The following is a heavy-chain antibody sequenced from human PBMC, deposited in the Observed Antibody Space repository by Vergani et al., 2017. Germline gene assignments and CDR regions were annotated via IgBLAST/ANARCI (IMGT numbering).Heavy chain of an antibody. CDR3: ASEERGYYYGSGSPYDYYYGMDV. J-gene: IGHJ6*02. CDR1: GYTFTSYY. D-gene: IGHD3-10*01. V-gene: IGHV1-46*01. Sequence: QVQLVQSGAEVKKPGASVKVSCKASGYTFTSYYMHWVRQAPGQGLEWMGIINPSGGSTSYAQKFQGRVTMTRDTSTSTVDMELSSLRSEDTAVYYCASEERGYYYGSGSPYDYYYGMDVWGQGP. CDR2: INPSGGST.